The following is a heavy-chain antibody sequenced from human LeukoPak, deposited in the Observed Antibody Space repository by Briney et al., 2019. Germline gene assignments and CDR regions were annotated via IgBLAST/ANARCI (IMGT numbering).Heavy chain of an antibody. J-gene: IGHJ4*02. D-gene: IGHD4-17*01. Sequence: KPGGSLRLSCAASGFTFSSYSMNWVRQAPGKGLEWVSSISSSSSYIYYADSVKGRFTISRENAKNSLYLQMNSLRAEDTAVYYCAREYGDYAAGYFDYWGQGTLVTVSS. CDR2: ISSSSSYI. CDR3: AREYGDYAAGYFDY. CDR1: GFTFSSYS. V-gene: IGHV3-21*01.